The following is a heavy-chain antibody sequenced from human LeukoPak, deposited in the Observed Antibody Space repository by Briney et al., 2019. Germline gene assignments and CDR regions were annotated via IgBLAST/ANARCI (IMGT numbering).Heavy chain of an antibody. CDR3: ARGGYCSTTSCYEGSGDYYYGMDV. J-gene: IGHJ6*04. Sequence: PGGSLRLSCAASGFTFSYFAMHWVRQAPGKGLEYISAVSSNGDKTYYADSVKGRFSISRDSSKNTLYLQMGSLRAEDMAVYYCARGGYCSTTSCYEGSGDYYYGMDVWGRGTTVTVSS. D-gene: IGHD2-2*01. CDR1: GFTFSYFA. V-gene: IGHV3-64*02. CDR2: VSSNGDKT.